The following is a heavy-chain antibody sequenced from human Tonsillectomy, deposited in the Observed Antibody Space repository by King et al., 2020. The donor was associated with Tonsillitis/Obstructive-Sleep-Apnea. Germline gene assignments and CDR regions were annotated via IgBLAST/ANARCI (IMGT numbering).Heavy chain of an antibody. Sequence: VQLQESGPGLVKPSETLSLTCTVSGGSITNYFWSWIRQSPGKGLEWIGDIYYSGSTRYNPSLKRRVTISLDTSKNQFSLKLRSVTAADTAVYYCARDTSSLPLYYCAMDVWGQGTTVTVSS. CDR3: ARDTSSLPLYYCAMDV. CDR1: GGSITNYF. V-gene: IGHV4-59*01. D-gene: IGHD2-2*01. CDR2: IYYSGST. J-gene: IGHJ6*02.